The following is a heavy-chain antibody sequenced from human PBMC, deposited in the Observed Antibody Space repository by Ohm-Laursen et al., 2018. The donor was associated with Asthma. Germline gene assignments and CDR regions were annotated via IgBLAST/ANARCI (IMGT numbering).Heavy chain of an antibody. J-gene: IGHJ6*02. V-gene: IGHV3-30-3*01. CDR3: ARDLIYGDHYYYGMDV. CDR1: GFTFSRYA. Sequence: SLRLSCTASGFTFSRYALHWVRQDPGKGLEWVSLISSDGSNTYYADSVKGRFTISRDKSQNMVYLQMNTLRGEDTAVYFCARDLIYGDHYYYGMDVWGQGTTVTVSS. D-gene: IGHD4-17*01. CDR2: ISSDGSNT.